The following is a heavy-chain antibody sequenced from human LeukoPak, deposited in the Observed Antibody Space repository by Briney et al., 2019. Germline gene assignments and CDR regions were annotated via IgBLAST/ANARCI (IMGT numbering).Heavy chain of an antibody. J-gene: IGHJ4*02. D-gene: IGHD2-15*01. CDR3: ATVYCSGGSCYFQLDY. Sequence: GASVKVSCKASGYTFTSYGISWVRQAPGQGLEWMGWISAYNGNTNYAQKFQGRVTMTEDTSTDTAYMELSSLRSEDTAVYYCATVYCSGGSCYFQLDYWGQGTLVTVSS. CDR2: ISAYNGNT. V-gene: IGHV1-18*01. CDR1: GYTFTSYG.